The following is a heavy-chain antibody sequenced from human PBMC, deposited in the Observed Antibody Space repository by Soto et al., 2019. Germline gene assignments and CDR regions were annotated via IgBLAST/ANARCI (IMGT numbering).Heavy chain of an antibody. D-gene: IGHD4-17*01. CDR3: ARDPGGDYVTTRYYYGMDV. J-gene: IGHJ6*04. V-gene: IGHV1-69*13. CDR1: GGTFSSYA. Sequence: ASVKVSCKASGGTFSSYAISWLRQAPGQGLEWMGGIIPIFGTANYAQKFQGRVTITADESTSTAYMELSSLRSEDTAVYYCARDPGGDYVTTRYYYGMDVWGKGTTVTVSS. CDR2: IIPIFGTA.